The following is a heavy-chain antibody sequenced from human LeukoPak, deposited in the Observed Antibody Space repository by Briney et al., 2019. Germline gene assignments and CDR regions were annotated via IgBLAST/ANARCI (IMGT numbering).Heavy chain of an antibody. V-gene: IGHV7-4-1*02. D-gene: IGHD4-17*01. CDR3: AREATVTTFYYYYMDV. J-gene: IGHJ6*03. CDR2: INTNTGNP. Sequence: ASVKVSCKASGDTFTSYGISWVRQAPGQGLEWMGWINTNTGNPTYAQGFTGRFVFSLDTSVSTAYLQISSLKAEDTAVYYCAREATVTTFYYYYMDVWGKGTTVTVSS. CDR1: GDTFTSYG.